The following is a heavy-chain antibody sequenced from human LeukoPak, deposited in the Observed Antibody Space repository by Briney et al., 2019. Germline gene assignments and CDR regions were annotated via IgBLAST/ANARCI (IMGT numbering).Heavy chain of an antibody. CDR3: AKDIVAGDYYYYYMDV. D-gene: IGHD6-19*01. CDR1: GFTFDDYA. V-gene: IGHV3-9*01. Sequence: GRSLRLSCAASGFTFDDYAMHWVRQAPGKCLEWVSEISWNSGSIGYADSVKGRFTISRDNAKNSLYLQMNSLRAEDTALYYCAKDIVAGDYYYYYMDVWGKGTTVTVSS. CDR2: ISWNSGSI. J-gene: IGHJ6*03.